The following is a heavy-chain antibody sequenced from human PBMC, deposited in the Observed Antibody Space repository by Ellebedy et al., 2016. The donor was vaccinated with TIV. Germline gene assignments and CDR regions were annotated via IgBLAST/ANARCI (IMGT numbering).Heavy chain of an antibody. V-gene: IGHV4-59*01. Sequence: ESLKISCAASGFTLSSYSMNWVRQAPGKGLEWIGYILYSGGTHYNPSLTSRVTISVDTSKNQLSLKLTSVTAADTALYYCARGSSDPFVFHFYTYYYVMDVWGQGTTVTVSS. CDR3: ARGSSDPFVFHFYTYYYVMDV. J-gene: IGHJ6*02. CDR1: GFTLSSYS. CDR2: ILYSGGT. D-gene: IGHD3-16*01.